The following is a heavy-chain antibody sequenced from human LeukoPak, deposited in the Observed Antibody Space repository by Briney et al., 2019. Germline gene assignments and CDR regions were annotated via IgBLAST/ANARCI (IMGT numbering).Heavy chain of an antibody. D-gene: IGHD6-13*01. CDR1: GYSFTSYW. V-gene: IGHV5-51*01. Sequence: GESLKISCKVPGYSFTSYWTAWVGHMPGKGREWMGIIYLGDSDTRYSPSFQGQVTISADKSISTAYLQWSSLKASDTAMYYCARLSVSWPDYWGQGTLVTVSS. CDR3: ARLSVSWPDY. CDR2: IYLGDSDT. J-gene: IGHJ4*02.